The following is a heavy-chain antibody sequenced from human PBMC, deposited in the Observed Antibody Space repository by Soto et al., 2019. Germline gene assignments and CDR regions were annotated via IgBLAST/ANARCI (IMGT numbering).Heavy chain of an antibody. Sequence: KASETLSLTCAVYGGSFSGYYWSWIRQPPGKGLEWIGEINHSGSTNYNPSLKSRVTISVDTSKNQFSLKLSSVTAADTAVYYCAGGAYYDFWSGYYRINYWGQGTLVTVSS. CDR1: GGSFSGYY. CDR2: INHSGST. J-gene: IGHJ4*02. V-gene: IGHV4-34*01. D-gene: IGHD3-3*01. CDR3: AGGAYYDFWSGYYRINY.